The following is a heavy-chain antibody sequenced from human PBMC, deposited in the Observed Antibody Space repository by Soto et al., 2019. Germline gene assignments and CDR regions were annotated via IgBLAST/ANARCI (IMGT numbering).Heavy chain of an antibody. CDR1: GYNFAGYW. V-gene: IGHV5-10-1*01. D-gene: IGHD3-22*01. CDR3: AITYYYDSSGYPRRAFDI. Sequence: RGESLKISCKGSGYNFAGYWISWVRQMPGKGLERMGRIDPSDSYTNYSPSFQGHVTISADKSISTAYLQWSSLKASDTAMYYCAITYYYDSSGYPRRAFDIWGQGTMVTVSS. CDR2: IDPSDSYT. J-gene: IGHJ3*02.